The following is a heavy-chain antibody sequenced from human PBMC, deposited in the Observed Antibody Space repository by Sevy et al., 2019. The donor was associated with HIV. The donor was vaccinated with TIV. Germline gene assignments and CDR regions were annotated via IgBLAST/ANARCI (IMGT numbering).Heavy chain of an antibody. V-gene: IGHV3-23*01. D-gene: IGHD2-15*01. CDR1: GFTLSSYD. CDR3: AKRPGLVVNYWYFDL. Sequence: GGSLRLSCAASGFTLSSYDMSWVRQAPGKGLEWVSAISGSGGSTYYADSVKGRFTISRDNSKNTLYLQMNSLRAEDTAVYYCAKRPGLVVNYWYFDLWGRGALVTVSS. CDR2: ISGSGGST. J-gene: IGHJ2*01.